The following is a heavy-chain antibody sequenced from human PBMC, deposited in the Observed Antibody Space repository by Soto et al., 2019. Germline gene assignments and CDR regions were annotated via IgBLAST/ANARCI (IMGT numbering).Heavy chain of an antibody. CDR1: GYTFTGYY. Sequence: ASVKVSCKASGYTFTGYYMHWVRQAPGQGLEWMGWINPSSGGTNYAQKFQGWVTMTRDTSISTAYMELSRLRSDDTAVYYCARGDSSGSQGRYYYYGMDVWGQGTTVTVSS. CDR3: ARGDSSGSQGRYYYYGMDV. J-gene: IGHJ6*02. CDR2: INPSSGGT. D-gene: IGHD3-22*01. V-gene: IGHV1-2*04.